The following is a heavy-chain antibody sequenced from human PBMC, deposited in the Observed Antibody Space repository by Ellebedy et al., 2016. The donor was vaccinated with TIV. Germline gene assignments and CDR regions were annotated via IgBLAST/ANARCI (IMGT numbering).Heavy chain of an antibody. Sequence: SETLSLXCAVSGASLSRGSNWWSWVRQPPGKGLEWVGTIYYSGNSYPGTTHYSGRTYYNPSLKSRVRISVDTSKNQFSLNLISVTAADTAVYYCAREVDVASTTDAFDVWGQGTMITVSS. V-gene: IGHV4-39*02. CDR3: AREVDVASTTDAFDV. CDR1: GASLSRGSNW. CDR2: IYYSGNSYPGTTHYSGRT. D-gene: IGHD5-12*01. J-gene: IGHJ3*01.